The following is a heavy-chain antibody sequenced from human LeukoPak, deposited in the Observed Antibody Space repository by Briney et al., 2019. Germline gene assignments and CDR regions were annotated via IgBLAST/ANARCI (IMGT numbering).Heavy chain of an antibody. CDR1: GFTFDDYG. D-gene: IGHD3-10*01. V-gene: IGHV3-20*04. J-gene: IGHJ4*02. CDR3: ARALWNYGSGSYYFDY. CDR2: INWNGGST. Sequence: GGSLRLSCAASGFTFDDYGMSWVGQAPGKGLEGVSGINWNGGSTAYADSVKGRFTISRDNAKNSLYLQMNSLRAEDTALYYCARALWNYGSGSYYFDYWGQGTLVTVSS.